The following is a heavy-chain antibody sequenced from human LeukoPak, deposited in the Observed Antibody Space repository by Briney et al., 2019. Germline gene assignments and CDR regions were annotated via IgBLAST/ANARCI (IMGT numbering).Heavy chain of an antibody. CDR2: INPNSGGT. D-gene: IGHD2-2*01. Sequence: ASVKVSCKASGYTFTGYCMHWVRQAPGQGLEWMGWINPNSGGTNYAQKFQGRVTMTRDTSISTAYMELSRLRSDDTAVYYCARGGRIVVVPAAILVDWGQGTLVTVSS. V-gene: IGHV1-2*02. J-gene: IGHJ4*02. CDR3: ARGGRIVVVPAAILVD. CDR1: GYTFTGYC.